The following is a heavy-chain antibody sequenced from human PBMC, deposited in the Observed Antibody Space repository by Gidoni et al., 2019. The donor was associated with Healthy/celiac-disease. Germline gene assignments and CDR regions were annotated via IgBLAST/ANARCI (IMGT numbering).Heavy chain of an antibody. CDR2: ISGSGGST. J-gene: IGHJ4*02. V-gene: IGHV3-23*01. D-gene: IGHD3-10*01. Sequence: EVQLLESGGGLVQPGGSLRLSCAASGFTFSSYASSWVRQAPGKGLEWVSAISGSGGSTYYADSVKGRFTISRDNSKNTLYLQMNSLRAEDTAVYYCANPYYYGSGSYRDRRIYYFDYWGQGTLVTVSS. CDR3: ANPYYYGSGSYRDRRIYYFDY. CDR1: GFTFSSYA.